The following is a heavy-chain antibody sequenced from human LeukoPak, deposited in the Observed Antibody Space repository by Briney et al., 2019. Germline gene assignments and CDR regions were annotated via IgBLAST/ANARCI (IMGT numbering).Heavy chain of an antibody. Sequence: GASVKFSCKVSGYNLTELSMHWVRQAPGKGLEWMGGFDPEDGETIYAQKFQGRVTMTEDTSTDTAYMELSSLRSEDTAVYYCATAGSYYYDSSGPFDYWGQGTLVTVSS. CDR1: GYNLTELS. CDR2: FDPEDGET. CDR3: ATAGSYYYDSSGPFDY. J-gene: IGHJ4*02. V-gene: IGHV1-24*01. D-gene: IGHD3-22*01.